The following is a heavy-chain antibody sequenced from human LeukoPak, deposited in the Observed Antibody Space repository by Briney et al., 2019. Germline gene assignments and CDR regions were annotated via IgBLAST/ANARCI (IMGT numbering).Heavy chain of an antibody. Sequence: PSETLSLTCTVSGGSISSGSYYWSWIRQPAGKGLEWIGRIYTSGSTNYNPSLKSRVTISVDTSKNQFSLKLSSVTAADTAVYYCARDRPRYSSGWYYFDYWGQGTLVTVSS. CDR1: GGSISSGSYY. CDR3: ARDRPRYSSGWYYFDY. CDR2: IYTSGST. J-gene: IGHJ4*02. V-gene: IGHV4-61*02. D-gene: IGHD6-19*01.